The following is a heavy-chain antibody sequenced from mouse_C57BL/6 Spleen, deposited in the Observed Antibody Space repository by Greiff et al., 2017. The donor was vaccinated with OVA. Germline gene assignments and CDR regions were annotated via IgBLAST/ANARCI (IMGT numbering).Heavy chain of an antibody. CDR1: GFNFKDDY. V-gene: IGHV14-4*01. CDR3: TRNYYGSPFAY. CDR2: IDPENGDT. D-gene: IGHD1-1*01. Sequence: EVQLQQSGAELVRPGASVKLSCTASGFNFKDDYMHWVKQRPEQGLEWIGWIDPENGDTEYASKFQGKTTITVYTSSNTADLQLSSLRSEDTAVYYWTRNYYGSPFAYWGQGTLVTVSA. J-gene: IGHJ3*01.